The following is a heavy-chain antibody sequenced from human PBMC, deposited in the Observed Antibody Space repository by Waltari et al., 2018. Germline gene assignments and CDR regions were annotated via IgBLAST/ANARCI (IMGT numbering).Heavy chain of an antibody. J-gene: IGHJ4*02. V-gene: IGHV3-23*04. D-gene: IGHD3-3*01. Sequence: EVQLVESGGGLVQPGGSLRLSCAASGFTFSSYAMSWVRQAPGKGLEWVSAISGSGGSTYYADSVKGRFTISRDNSKNTLYLQMNSLRAEDTAVYYCAKDAGGGLLRFLEWVAADYWGQGTLVTVSS. CDR2: ISGSGGST. CDR1: GFTFSSYA. CDR3: AKDAGGGLLRFLEWVAADY.